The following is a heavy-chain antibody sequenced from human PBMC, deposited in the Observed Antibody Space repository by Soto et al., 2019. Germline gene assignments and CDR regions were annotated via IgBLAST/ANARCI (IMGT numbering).Heavy chain of an antibody. CDR3: AREGERKTASFDN. D-gene: IGHD5-18*01. CDR1: GFTFSRHF. CDR2: ITTSGDYK. V-gene: IGHV3-21*01. J-gene: IGHJ4*02. Sequence: ESGGGLVKPGGSLRLSCTASGFTFSRHFMNWVRQAPGKGLEWVSSITTSGDYKYYANSVEGRFTISRDNAKNSLFLQMNSLRVEDTAVYYCAREGERKTASFDNWGQGALVTVSS.